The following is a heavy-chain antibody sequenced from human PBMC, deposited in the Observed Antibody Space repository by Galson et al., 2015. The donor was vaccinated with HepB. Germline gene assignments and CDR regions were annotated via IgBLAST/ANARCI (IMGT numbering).Heavy chain of an antibody. V-gene: IGHV4-61*02. J-gene: IGHJ4*02. CDR2: IYTSGST. Sequence: TLSLTCTVSGGSISTGSYYWSWIRQPAGKGLEWIGRIYTSGSTNYNPSLKSRVTMSVDTSKNQFSLNLGSVTAADTAVYYCARGVSTTNFEYWGQGTLVTVSS. CDR1: GGSISTGSYY. CDR3: ARGVSTTNFEY. D-gene: IGHD5/OR15-5a*01.